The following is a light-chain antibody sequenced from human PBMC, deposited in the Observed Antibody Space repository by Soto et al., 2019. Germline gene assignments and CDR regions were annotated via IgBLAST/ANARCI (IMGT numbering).Light chain of an antibody. Sequence: DIQMTQSPSSLSASVGDRVTITCRASQSISSDLNWYQQKPGKAPKLLIYAASSLQSGVPSRFSGSGSGTDFTLTISSLQPEDFATYYCQQSYSTPPWTFSQGTKVEIK. J-gene: IGKJ1*01. CDR1: QSISSD. CDR2: AAS. V-gene: IGKV1-39*01. CDR3: QQSYSTPPWT.